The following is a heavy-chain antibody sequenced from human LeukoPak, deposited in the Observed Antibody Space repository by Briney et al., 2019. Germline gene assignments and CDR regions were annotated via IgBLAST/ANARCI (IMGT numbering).Heavy chain of an antibody. CDR3: ARQDRDIVVVPAATTYWYFDL. D-gene: IGHD2-2*01. V-gene: IGHV4-59*08. CDR2: IYYSGST. J-gene: IGHJ2*01. Sequence: SWIRQPPGKGLEWIGYIYYSGSTNYNPSLKSRVTISVDTPKNQFSLKLSSVTAADTAVYYCARQDRDIVVVPAATTYWYFDLWGRGTLVTVSS.